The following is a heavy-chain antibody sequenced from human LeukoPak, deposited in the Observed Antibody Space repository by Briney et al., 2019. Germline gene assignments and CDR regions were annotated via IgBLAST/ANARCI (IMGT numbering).Heavy chain of an antibody. D-gene: IGHD1-26*01. CDR1: GFAFSSNG. CDR3: AKGRARGLPWGMDV. J-gene: IGHJ6*02. Sequence: GSSLRLSCAASGFAFSSNGMHWVRRAPGKGLEWVAVLSFDGSNKYYADSVKGRFTISRDNSKSTLYLQMNSLRAEDTAVYYCAKGRARGLPWGMDVWGQGTTVTVSS. V-gene: IGHV3-30*18. CDR2: LSFDGSNK.